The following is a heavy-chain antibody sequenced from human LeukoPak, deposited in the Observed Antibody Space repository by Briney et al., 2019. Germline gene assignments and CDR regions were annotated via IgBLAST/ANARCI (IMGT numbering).Heavy chain of an antibody. D-gene: IGHD1-1*01. CDR1: GGSFSGYY. V-gene: IGHV4-59*08. CDR3: ARRISSWNVYIDK. J-gene: IGHJ4*02. CDR2: IYSSGTT. Sequence: SETLSLICTVSGGSFSGYYWSWIRQTPGKGLEWIGYIYSSGTTNYNRSLQSRVIISLDTPKNQFSPRVTSVTAADTAMYFCARRISSWNVYIDKWGQGIQVTVSS.